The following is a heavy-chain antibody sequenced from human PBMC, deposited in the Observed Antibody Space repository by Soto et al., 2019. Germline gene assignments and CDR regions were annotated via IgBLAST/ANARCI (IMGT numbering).Heavy chain of an antibody. CDR2: FRTSGDGGTT. D-gene: IGHD3-10*01. CDR3: AKKVNSGPGSQYFDY. Sequence: GGSLILSCAASGFTFSSYSMSWVRQAPGKGLEWVSGFRTSGDGGTTYYADSVKGRFTISRDNSKNMLFLQMNSLRAEDTAIYYCAKKVNSGPGSQYFDYWGQGTLVTVS. V-gene: IGHV3-23*01. CDR1: GFTFSSYS. J-gene: IGHJ4*02.